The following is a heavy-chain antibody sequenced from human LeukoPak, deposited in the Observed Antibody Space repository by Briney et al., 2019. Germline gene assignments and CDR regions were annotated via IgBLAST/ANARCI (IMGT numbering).Heavy chain of an antibody. D-gene: IGHD3-22*01. V-gene: IGHV3-7*01. CDR2: IKQDGSEK. CDR1: GFTFSSYW. CDR3: AREQTSRGYYYYYYYMDV. J-gene: IGHJ6*03. Sequence: GGSLRLSCAASGFTFSSYWMSWVRQAPGKGLEWVANIKQDGSEKYSVDSVKGRFTISRDNAKNSLYLQVNSLRAEDSATYYCAREQTSRGYYYYYYYMDVWGKGTTVTVSS.